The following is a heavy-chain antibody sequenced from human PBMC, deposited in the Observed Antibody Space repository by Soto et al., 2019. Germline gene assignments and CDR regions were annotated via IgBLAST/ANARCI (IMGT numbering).Heavy chain of an antibody. CDR2: ISAYNGNT. D-gene: IGHD3-3*01. J-gene: IGHJ5*02. CDR1: GYTFTSYG. Sequence: AASVKVSCKASGYTFTSYGISWVRQAPGQGLEWMGWISAYNGNTDYAQKLQGRVTMTTDTSTSTAYMELRSLRSDDTAVYYCARERTTIFGVVMSYSWFDPWGQGTLVTVSS. V-gene: IGHV1-18*01. CDR3: ARERTTIFGVVMSYSWFDP.